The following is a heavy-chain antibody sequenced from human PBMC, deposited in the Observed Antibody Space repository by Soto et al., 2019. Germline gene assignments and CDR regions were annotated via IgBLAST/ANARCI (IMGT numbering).Heavy chain of an antibody. CDR1: GDSISSNNNY. D-gene: IGHD5-18*01. J-gene: IGHJ5*02. Sequence: SETLSLTCTVSGDSISSNNNYWSWIPQPPGEGLEWIGFISYSGTTSYSPSLKSRVAISLDTSKNQFSLSLSSVTAADTAVYYCARGRGYSYGLDPWGQGTLVTV. CDR2: ISYSGTT. V-gene: IGHV4-30-4*01. CDR3: ARGRGYSYGLDP.